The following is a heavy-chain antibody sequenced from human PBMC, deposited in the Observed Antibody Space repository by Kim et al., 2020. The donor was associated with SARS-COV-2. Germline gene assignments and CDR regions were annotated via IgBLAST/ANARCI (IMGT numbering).Heavy chain of an antibody. D-gene: IGHD3-10*01. V-gene: IGHV4-34*01. J-gene: IGHJ4*02. CDR3: ARRLGMVRGVRWDY. Sequence: NPSLKSRVTISVDTSKNQFSLKLSSVTAADTAVYYCARRLGMVRGVRWDYWGQGTLVTVSS.